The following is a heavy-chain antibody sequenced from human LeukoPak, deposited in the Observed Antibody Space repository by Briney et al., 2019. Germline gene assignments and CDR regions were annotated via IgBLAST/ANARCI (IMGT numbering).Heavy chain of an antibody. Sequence: GGSLRLSCAASGFTFSSYAMSWVRQAPGKGLEWVSAISGSGGSTYYADSVKGRFTISRDNSKNTLYLQMNSLRAEDTAVYYCAKSLWSSGYSLVDYWGQGTLVTVSS. J-gene: IGHJ4*02. CDR1: GFTFSSYA. V-gene: IGHV3-23*01. D-gene: IGHD3-22*01. CDR3: AKSLWSSGYSLVDY. CDR2: ISGSGGST.